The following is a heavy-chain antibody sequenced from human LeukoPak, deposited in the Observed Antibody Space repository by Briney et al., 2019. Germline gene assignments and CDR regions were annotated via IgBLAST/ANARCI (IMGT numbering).Heavy chain of an antibody. CDR2: IYWDDDK. J-gene: IGHJ4*02. D-gene: IGHD2-15*01. Sequence: SGPTLVKPTQTLTLTCTFSGFSLSTSGVGVGWIRQPPGKALEWLALIYWDDDKRYSPSLKSRLTITKDTSKNQVVLTMTNMDPVDTATYYCAHSLEDIVVVVAAEVYSDYWGQGTLVTVSS. CDR3: AHSLEDIVVVVAAEVYSDY. CDR1: GFSLSTSGVG. V-gene: IGHV2-5*02.